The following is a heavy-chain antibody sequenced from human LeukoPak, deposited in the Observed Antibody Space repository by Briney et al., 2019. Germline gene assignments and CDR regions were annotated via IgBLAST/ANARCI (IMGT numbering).Heavy chain of an antibody. CDR1: GYTFTSYG. D-gene: IGHD3-10*01. V-gene: IGHV1-2*02. Sequence: ASVKVSCKASGYTFTSYGISWVRQAPGQGLEWMGWINPNSGGTNYAQKFQGRVTMTRDTSISTAYMELSRLRSDDTAVYYCASLYGSSSRPADYWGQGTLVTVSS. J-gene: IGHJ4*02. CDR2: INPNSGGT. CDR3: ASLYGSSSRPADY.